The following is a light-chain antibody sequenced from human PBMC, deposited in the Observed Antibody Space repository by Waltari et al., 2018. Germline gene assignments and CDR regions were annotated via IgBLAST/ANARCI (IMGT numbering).Light chain of an antibody. CDR1: QSVSNN. CDR2: DAS. Sequence: EAMMTQSPATLSVSPGDRATLSCRASQSVSNNVAWFQQKPGQAPSHLIYDASTRAPGVPARFSGSGSGTEFTLTISSLQTEDFAVYYCQQYNNWPLFTCGQGTKLEIK. J-gene: IGKJ2*01. V-gene: IGKV3-15*01. CDR3: QQYNNWPLFT.